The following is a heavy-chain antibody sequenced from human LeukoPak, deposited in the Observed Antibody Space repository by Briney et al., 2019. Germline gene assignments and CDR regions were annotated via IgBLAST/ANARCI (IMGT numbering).Heavy chain of an antibody. J-gene: IGHJ4*02. Sequence: GASVKVSCKACGYTFTGYYMHWVRQAPGQGLEWMGWINPDSGSTNCAQKFQGRVTMTRDTSIRTLYMELSRLRCKDTAVYFCARLNMPMGTFDYWGQGTLVTVSS. CDR3: ARLNMPMGTFDY. V-gene: IGHV1-2*02. CDR2: INPDSGST. D-gene: IGHD3-16*01. CDR1: GYTFTGYY.